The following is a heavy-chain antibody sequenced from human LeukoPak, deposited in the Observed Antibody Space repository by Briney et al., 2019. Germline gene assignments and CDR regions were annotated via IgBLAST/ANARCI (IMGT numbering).Heavy chain of an antibody. CDR1: GFTFSSYS. CDR2: ISSSSSYI. J-gene: IGHJ4*02. CDR3: AKDGCSSTSCQVDY. V-gene: IGHV3-21*01. Sequence: GGSLRLSCAASGFTFSSYSMNWVRQAPGKGLEWVSSISSSSSYIYYADSVKGRFTISRDNAKNSLYLQMNSLRAEDTAVYYCAKDGCSSTSCQVDYWGQGTLVTVSS. D-gene: IGHD2-2*01.